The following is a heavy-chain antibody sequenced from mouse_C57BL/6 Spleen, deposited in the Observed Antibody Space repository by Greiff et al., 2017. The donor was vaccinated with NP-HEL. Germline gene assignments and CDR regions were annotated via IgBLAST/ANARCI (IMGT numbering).Heavy chain of an antibody. V-gene: IGHV1-81*01. CDR1: GYTFTSYG. D-gene: IGHD1-1*01. J-gene: IGHJ1*03. Sequence: QVQLKQSGAELARPGASVKLSCKASGYTFTSYGISWVKQRTGQGLEWIGEIYPRSGNTYYNEKFKGKATLTADKSSSTAYMELRSLTSEDSAVYFCARVGTTVVAKGYFDVWGTGTTVTVSS. CDR3: ARVGTTVVAKGYFDV. CDR2: IYPRSGNT.